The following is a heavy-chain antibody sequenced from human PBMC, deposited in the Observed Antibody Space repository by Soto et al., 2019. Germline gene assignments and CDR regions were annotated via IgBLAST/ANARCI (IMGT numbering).Heavy chain of an antibody. CDR1: VYSFTSYW. CDR2: IDPSDSYT. D-gene: IGHD3-10*01. J-gene: IGHJ6*02. V-gene: IGHV5-10-1*01. Sequence: GESLKISCKGSVYSFTSYWISWVRQMPGKGLEWMGRIDPSDSYTNYSPSFQGHVTISADKSISTAYLQWSSLKASDTAMYYCARRPETYGSGSYYGMDVWGQGTTVTVSS. CDR3: ARRPETYGSGSYYGMDV.